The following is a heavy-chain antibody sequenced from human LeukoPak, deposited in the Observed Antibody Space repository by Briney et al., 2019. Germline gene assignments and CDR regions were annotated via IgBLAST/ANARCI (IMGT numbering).Heavy chain of an antibody. V-gene: IGHV3-21*01. J-gene: IGHJ4*02. Sequence: AGGSLRLSCAASGFTFSSYSMNWVRQAPGKGLEWVSSISSSGSYIYYADSVKGRFTISRDNAKNSLYLQMNSLRAEDTAVYYCARGYYGDPSRVYYFDYWGQGTLVTVSS. CDR2: ISSSGSYI. D-gene: IGHD4-17*01. CDR1: GFTFSSYS. CDR3: ARGYYGDPSRVYYFDY.